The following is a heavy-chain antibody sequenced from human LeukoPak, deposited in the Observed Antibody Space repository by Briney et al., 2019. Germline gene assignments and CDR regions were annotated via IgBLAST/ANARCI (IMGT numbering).Heavy chain of an antibody. J-gene: IGHJ4*02. Sequence: SETLSLTCTVSGGSISTYYWSWIRQPPGKGLEWIGYIYYSGSTNYNPSLKSRVTISVDTSKNQFSLKLSSVTAADTAVYYCARVGRRSGEVARNDYWGQGTLVTVSS. D-gene: IGHD3-10*01. CDR3: ARVGRRSGEVARNDY. V-gene: IGHV4-59*01. CDR1: GGSISTYY. CDR2: IYYSGST.